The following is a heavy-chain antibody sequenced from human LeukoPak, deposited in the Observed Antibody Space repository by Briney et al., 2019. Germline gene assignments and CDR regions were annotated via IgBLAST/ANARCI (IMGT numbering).Heavy chain of an antibody. CDR1: GFPFSTYA. V-gene: IGHV3-23*01. Sequence: GGSLRLPCAASGFPFSTYAMTWVRQTPGKGLEWVSTITGSGGGTLYADSVKGRFTISRDNSKTTLYLHLNSLRGEDTAIYYCTKNRGAGAHYYYHMNVWGKGTTVTVSS. D-gene: IGHD1-26*01. CDR3: TKNRGAGAHYYYHMNV. J-gene: IGHJ6*03. CDR2: ITGSGGGT.